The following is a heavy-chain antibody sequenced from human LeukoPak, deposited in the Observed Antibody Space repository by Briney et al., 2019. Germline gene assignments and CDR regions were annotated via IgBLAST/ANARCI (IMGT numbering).Heavy chain of an antibody. D-gene: IGHD5-18*01. J-gene: IGHJ4*02. CDR3: ARGTRYSYGYLYYFDY. CDR1: GGSISSYY. CDR2: IYYSGST. V-gene: IGHV4-59*01. Sequence: PSETLSLTCTVSGGSISSYYWNWIRQPPGKGLEWIGYIYYSGSTNYNPSLKSRVTISLDTSKNQFSLNLTSVTAADTAVYYCARGTRYSYGYLYYFDYWGQGTLVTVSS.